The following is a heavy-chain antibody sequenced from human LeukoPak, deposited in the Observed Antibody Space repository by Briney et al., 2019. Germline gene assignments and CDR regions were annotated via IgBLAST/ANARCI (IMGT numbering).Heavy chain of an antibody. CDR2: IYTSGST. CDR1: GGSISSGSYY. J-gene: IGHJ4*02. D-gene: IGHD6-13*01. Sequence: SETLSLTCTGSGGSISSGSYYWSWIRQPAGKGLEWIGRIYTSGSTNYNPSLKSRVTISVDTSRNQFSLKLSSVTAADTAVYYCARSPSAAGEYYFDYWGQGTLVTVSS. V-gene: IGHV4-61*02. CDR3: ARSPSAAGEYYFDY.